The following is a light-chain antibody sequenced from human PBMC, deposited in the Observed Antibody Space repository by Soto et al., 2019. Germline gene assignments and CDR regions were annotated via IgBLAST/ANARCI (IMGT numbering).Light chain of an antibody. Sequence: QSVLTPPASVSGSPGQTITISCTGTSSDVGGYNYVSWYQQHPGKAPKLMIYEVRNRPSGVSNRFSGSKSGNTASLTVSGLQAEDEADYHCSSYISDNTYVFGTGTKVTVL. CDR2: EVR. V-gene: IGLV2-14*01. J-gene: IGLJ1*01. CDR3: SSYISDNTYV. CDR1: SSDVGGYNY.